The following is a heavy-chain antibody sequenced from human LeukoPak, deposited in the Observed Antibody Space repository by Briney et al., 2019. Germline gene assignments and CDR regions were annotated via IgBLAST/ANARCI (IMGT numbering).Heavy chain of an antibody. CDR1: GFTFSSYW. V-gene: IGHV3-74*01. J-gene: IGHJ4*02. Sequence: GGSLRLSCAASGFTFSSYWLHWVRQAPGKGLVWVSRINGDGSSTFNVDSVKGRFTISRDNAKNTLYLQMNSLRAEDTAVYYCAREQSGWLFDYWGRGTLVTVSS. D-gene: IGHD5-12*01. CDR3: AREQSGWLFDY. CDR2: INGDGSST.